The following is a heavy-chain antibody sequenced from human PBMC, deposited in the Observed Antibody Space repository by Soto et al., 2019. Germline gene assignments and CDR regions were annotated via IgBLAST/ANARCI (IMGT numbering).Heavy chain of an antibody. CDR1: GGSFSSYY. CDR3: ARVLEYYDSSAPVRWFDP. CDR2: IYYSGST. D-gene: IGHD3-22*01. Sequence: SETLSLTCTVSGGSFSSYYWSWIRQPPGKGLVWIGYIYYSGSTNYNPSLKSRVTISVDTSKNQVSPKLNSVTAADTAVYYCARVLEYYDSSAPVRWFDPWGQGTLVTVSS. V-gene: IGHV4-59*01. J-gene: IGHJ5*02.